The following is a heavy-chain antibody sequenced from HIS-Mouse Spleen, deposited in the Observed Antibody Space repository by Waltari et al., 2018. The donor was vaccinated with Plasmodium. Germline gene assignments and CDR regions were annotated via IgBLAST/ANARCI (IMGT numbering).Heavy chain of an antibody. D-gene: IGHD6-13*01. Sequence: EVQLVESGGGLVQPGGSLRLSCAASGFTFSSYWMHWVRQAPGKGLVWVARINSDGSSKRYADSVKGRFTISRDNAKNTLYLQMNSQRAEDTAVYYCARTIAAAGTGDAFDMWGQGTMVTVSS. CDR3: ARTIAAAGTGDAFDM. J-gene: IGHJ3*02. CDR2: INSDGSSK. V-gene: IGHV3-74*01. CDR1: GFTFSSYW.